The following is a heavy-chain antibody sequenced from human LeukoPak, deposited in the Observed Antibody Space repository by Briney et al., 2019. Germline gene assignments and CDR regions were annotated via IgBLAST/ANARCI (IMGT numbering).Heavy chain of an antibody. V-gene: IGHV3-48*03. CDR2: ISSSGSTI. Sequence: PGGSLRLSCAASGFTFSSYEMNWVRQAPGKGLEWVSYISSSGSTIYYADSVKGRFTISRDNAKNSLYLQMNSLRAEDTAVYYCARGQPTVTTNTYYYYYMDVWGKGTTVTISS. J-gene: IGHJ6*03. CDR1: GFTFSSYE. D-gene: IGHD4-17*01. CDR3: ARGQPTVTTNTYYYYYMDV.